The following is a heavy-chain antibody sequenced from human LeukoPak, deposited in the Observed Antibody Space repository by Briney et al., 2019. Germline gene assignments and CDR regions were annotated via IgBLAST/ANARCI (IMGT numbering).Heavy chain of an antibody. J-gene: IGHJ4*02. CDR2: IYYSGST. D-gene: IGHD3-3*01. CDR1: GGSISSYY. Sequence: SETLSLTCTVSGGSISSYYWSWIRQPPGKGLEWIGYIYYSGSTNYNPSLKSRVTISVDTSKNQFSLKLSSVTAADTAVYCCARARYYDFWSGYYGTYYFDYWGQGTLVTASS. V-gene: IGHV4-59*01. CDR3: ARARYYDFWSGYYGTYYFDY.